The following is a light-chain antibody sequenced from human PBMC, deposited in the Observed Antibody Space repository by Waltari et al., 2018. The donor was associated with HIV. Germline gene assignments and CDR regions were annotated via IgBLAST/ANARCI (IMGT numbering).Light chain of an antibody. CDR1: SGNIASNY. J-gene: IGLJ3*02. CDR2: EDN. V-gene: IGLV6-57*04. CDR3: QSYDSNDPWV. Sequence: NFKLTQPLSVSESPGKTVTISCTRSSGNIASNYVHWYQQRPGSAPTTVIYEDNQRPTGVPDRFSGSIDSSSNSASLTISGLKTEDEADHYCQSYDSNDPWVFGGGTKLTVL.